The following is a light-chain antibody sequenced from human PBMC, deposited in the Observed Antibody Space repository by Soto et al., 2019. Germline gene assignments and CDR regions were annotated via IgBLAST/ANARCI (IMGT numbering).Light chain of an antibody. CDR1: SSNIGDNY. V-gene: IGLV1-51*01. Sequence: QSVLTQPPSMSAAPGQRVTISCSGTSSNIGDNYVSWYRQFPGTAPELLIYDNYKRPSGIPDRFSGSKSGTSATLGITGLQTGDEADYYCCSYAGSSAVVFGGGTKLTVL. J-gene: IGLJ2*01. CDR3: CSYAGSSAVV. CDR2: DNY.